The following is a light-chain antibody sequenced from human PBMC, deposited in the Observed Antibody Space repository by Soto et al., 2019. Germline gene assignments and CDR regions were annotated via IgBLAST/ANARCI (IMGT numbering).Light chain of an antibody. CDR3: QQYNNWTPYT. CDR2: GAS. Sequence: EIVMTQSPATLSVSPGERATLSCRASQSVSSNLAWYQQKPGQAPRLLIYGASTRATGIPARFSGSGSGTEFTLTISSLQSPDFAVYYCQQYNNWTPYTFGQGTKLEIK. CDR1: QSVSSN. V-gene: IGKV3-15*01. J-gene: IGKJ2*01.